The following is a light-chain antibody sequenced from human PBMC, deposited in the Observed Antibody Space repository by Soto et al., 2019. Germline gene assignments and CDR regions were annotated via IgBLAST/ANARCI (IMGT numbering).Light chain of an antibody. Sequence: VMPQTPLSLSVAPGQPASISCKSSQSLLDITGETFLFWCLQKPGQSPQLLIYEVSTRVSGVPDRFSGSGSGTDFTLEISRVETDDVGIYYCMQSTQLPPTFGQGTRLEIK. J-gene: IGKJ5*01. CDR3: MQSTQLPPT. CDR2: EVS. V-gene: IGKV2D-29*02. CDR1: QSLLDITGETF.